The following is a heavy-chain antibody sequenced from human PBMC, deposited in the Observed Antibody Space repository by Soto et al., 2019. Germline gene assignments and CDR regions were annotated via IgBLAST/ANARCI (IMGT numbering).Heavy chain of an antibody. J-gene: IGHJ4*02. CDR2: ISWNRNII. CDR1: GFTFDDYA. V-gene: IGHV3-9*01. CDR3: AKGGPDGFCSGGRCYFDY. D-gene: IGHD2-15*01. Sequence: EVQLVESGGGLVQPGRSLRLSCEASGFTFDDYAMHWVRRVPGKGLEWVSSISWNRNIIGYADSVKGRFTISRDNAKNSLYMQMNSLRPEDTALYYCAKGGPDGFCSGGRCYFDYWGQGTLVTVSS.